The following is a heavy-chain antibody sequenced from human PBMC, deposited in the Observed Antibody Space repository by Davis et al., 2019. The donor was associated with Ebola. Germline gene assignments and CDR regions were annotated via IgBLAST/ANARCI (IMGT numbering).Heavy chain of an antibody. V-gene: IGHV3-30-3*01. J-gene: IGHJ4*02. CDR2: ISYDGSNK. Sequence: GESLKISCAASGFTFSSYAMHWVRQAPGKGLEWVAVISYDGSNKYYADSVKGRFTISRDNSKNTLYLQMNSLRAEDTAVYYCARDPTLYYDFWSGYFDYWGQGTLVTVSS. CDR3: ARDPTLYYDFWSGYFDY. D-gene: IGHD3-3*01. CDR1: GFTFSSYA.